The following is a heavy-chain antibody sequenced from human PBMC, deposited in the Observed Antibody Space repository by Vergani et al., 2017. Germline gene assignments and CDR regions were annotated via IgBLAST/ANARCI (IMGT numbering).Heavy chain of an antibody. J-gene: IGHJ4*02. D-gene: IGHD2-2*01. CDR1: GFTFSSYG. CDR3: ASLGYCSSTSCSDY. Sequence: VQLVESGGGLVKPGGSLRLSCAASGFTFSSYGMHWVRQAPGKGLEWVAFIRYDGSNKYYADSVKGRFTISRDNSKNTLYLQMNSLRAEDTAVYYCASLGYCSSTSCSDYWGQGTLVTVSS. CDR2: IRYDGSNK. V-gene: IGHV3-30*02.